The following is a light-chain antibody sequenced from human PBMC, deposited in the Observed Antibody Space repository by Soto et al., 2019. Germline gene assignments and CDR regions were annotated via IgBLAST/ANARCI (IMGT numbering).Light chain of an antibody. V-gene: IGKV1-39*01. Sequence: RMTQSPSSLSAYIGDRVTIPCRARQGIANYLNWYQQKPGKAPKLLIYAASSLQSGVPSRFSGSGSGTDFTLTISSLQPEDFAIYYCQQTDSTPNTFGQGRRLDIK. J-gene: IGKJ5*01. CDR1: QGIANY. CDR2: AAS. CDR3: QQTDSTPNT.